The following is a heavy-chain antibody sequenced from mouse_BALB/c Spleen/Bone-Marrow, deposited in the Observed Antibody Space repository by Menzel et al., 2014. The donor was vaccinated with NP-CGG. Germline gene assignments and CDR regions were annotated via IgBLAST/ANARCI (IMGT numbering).Heavy chain of an antibody. CDR3: ARGGNYWYFDV. J-gene: IGHJ1*01. CDR2: INPYNDGT. V-gene: IGHV1-14*01. Sequence: VQLQQSGPELVKPGASVKMSCKASGYTFTSYLMHWVEQKPGQGLEWIGYINPYNDGTKYNEKFKGKATLTSDKSSSTAYMELSSLTSEDSAVYYCARGGNYWYFDVWGAGTTVTVSS. CDR1: GYTFTSYL. D-gene: IGHD2-1*01.